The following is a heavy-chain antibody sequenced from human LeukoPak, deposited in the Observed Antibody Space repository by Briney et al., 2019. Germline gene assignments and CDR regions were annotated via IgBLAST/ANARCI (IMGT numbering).Heavy chain of an antibody. CDR2: IYYSGST. V-gene: IGHV4-59*01. CDR3: ARNWWFGEVLLGDHALDI. D-gene: IGHD3-10*01. J-gene: IGHJ3*02. Sequence: MSSGTLSLTCTVSGGSISSYYWSWIRQPPGKGLEWIGYIYYSGSTNYDPSLKSRVTMSVDTSKKQFSLKLNSVTAADTAVYFCARNWWFGEVLLGDHALDIWGQGTMVTVSS. CDR1: GGSISSYY.